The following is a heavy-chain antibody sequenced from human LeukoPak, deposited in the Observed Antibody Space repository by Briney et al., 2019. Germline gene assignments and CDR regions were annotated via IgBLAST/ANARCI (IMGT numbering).Heavy chain of an antibody. V-gene: IGHV3-33*01. CDR1: GFSFSSYG. CDR3: ARDSLIAAAGTFYYFDY. CDR2: IWYDGSNK. Sequence: PGGSLRLSCAASGFSFSSYGMHWVRQAPGKGLEWVAIIWYDGSNKYYADSVKGRFTISRDNSKNTLYLQVNSLRAEDTAVYYCARDSLIAAAGTFYYFDYWGQGTLVTVSS. D-gene: IGHD6-13*01. J-gene: IGHJ4*02.